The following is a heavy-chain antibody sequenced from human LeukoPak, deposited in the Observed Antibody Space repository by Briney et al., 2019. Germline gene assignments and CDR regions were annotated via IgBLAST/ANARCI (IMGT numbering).Heavy chain of an antibody. CDR3: ARETIAAAGKFDY. J-gene: IGHJ4*02. CDR1: GGTFSSYA. Sequence: SVKVFCKASGGTFSSYAISWVRQAPGQGLEWMGGIIPIFGTANYAQKFQGRVTITADESTSTAYMELSSLRSEDTAVYYCARETIAAAGKFDYWGQGTLVTVSS. V-gene: IGHV1-69*01. CDR2: IIPIFGTA. D-gene: IGHD6-13*01.